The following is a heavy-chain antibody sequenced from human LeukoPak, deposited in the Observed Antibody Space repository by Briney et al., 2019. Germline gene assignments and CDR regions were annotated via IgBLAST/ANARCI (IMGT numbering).Heavy chain of an antibody. J-gene: IGHJ4*02. V-gene: IGHV1-3*01. CDR2: INAGNGNT. D-gene: IGHD5-18*01. CDR1: GYTFTSYA. CDR3: ARGSVDTATEFDY. Sequence: ASVKVSCKASGYTFTSYAMHWVRQAPGQRLEWMGWINAGNGNTKYSQKFQGRVTMTRNTSISTAYMELSSLRSEDTAVYYCARGSVDTATEFDYWGQGTLVTVSS.